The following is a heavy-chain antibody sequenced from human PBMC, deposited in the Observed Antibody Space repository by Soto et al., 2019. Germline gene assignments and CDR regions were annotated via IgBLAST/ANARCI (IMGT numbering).Heavy chain of an antibody. V-gene: IGHV3-7*03. J-gene: IGHJ4*02. CDR1: GFTFSSYW. D-gene: IGHD3-22*01. CDR2: IKQDESEK. Sequence: EVQMVESGGALVQPGGSLRLSCAVSGFTFSSYWMSWVRQAPGKGLEWVATIKQDESEKYDVDSVKGRFTVSRDNAKNSLYLQMNSLRVEDTAVYYCARGDYFDRRFDYWCQGTLVTVSS. CDR3: ARGDYFDRRFDY.